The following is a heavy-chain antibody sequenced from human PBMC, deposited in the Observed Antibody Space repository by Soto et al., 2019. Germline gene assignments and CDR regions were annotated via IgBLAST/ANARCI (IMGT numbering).Heavy chain of an antibody. CDR2: ISGSGGST. V-gene: IGHV3-23*01. Sequence: GGSLRLSCAASGFTFSSYAMSWVRQAPGKGLEWVSAISGSGGSTYYADSVKGRFTISRDNSKNTLYLQMNSLRAEDTAVYYCAKGTRAGYYYYMDVWGKGTTVTVSS. CDR3: AKGTRAGYYYYMDV. CDR1: GFTFSSYA. J-gene: IGHJ6*03.